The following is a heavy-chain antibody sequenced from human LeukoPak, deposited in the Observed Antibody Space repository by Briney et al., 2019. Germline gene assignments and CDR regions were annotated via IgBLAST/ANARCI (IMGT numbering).Heavy chain of an antibody. D-gene: IGHD1-14*01. CDR2: IYYSGST. CDR1: GGSISSYY. Sequence: SETLSLTCTVSGGSISSYYWSWIRQPPGKGLEWIGYIYYSGSTNYNPSLKSRVTISVDTSKNQFSLKLSSVTAADTAVYYCALQTRIRWFDPWGQGTLVTVSS. CDR3: ALQTRIRWFDP. J-gene: IGHJ5*02. V-gene: IGHV4-59*08.